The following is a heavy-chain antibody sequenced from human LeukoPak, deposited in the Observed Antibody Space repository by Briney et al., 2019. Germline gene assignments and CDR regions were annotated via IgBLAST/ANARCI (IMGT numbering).Heavy chain of an antibody. CDR1: GYSLSTGGIF. CDR3: ARIRGYDYVWGSYRSYYFDY. Sequence: GHALVKPTQTLTLTCTVTGYSLSTGGIFVSWIRQPPGKALEWLAHIEWDDDKYYSTSLKTRLTISKDTSKNQVVLIMTNMDPVDTATYYCARIRGYDYVWGSYRSYYFDYWGQGTLVTVSS. V-gene: IGHV2-70*01. J-gene: IGHJ4*02. D-gene: IGHD3-16*02. CDR2: IEWDDDK.